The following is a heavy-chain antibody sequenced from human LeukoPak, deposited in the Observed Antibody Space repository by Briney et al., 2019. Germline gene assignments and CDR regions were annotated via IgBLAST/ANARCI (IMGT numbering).Heavy chain of an antibody. Sequence: ASVTVSCKASGYTFTSYYMHWVRQAPGQGLEWMGIINPSGGSTSYAQKFQGRVTMTRDTSTSTVYMELSSLRSEDTAVYYCARNPAHQSITMIVLPTGDWYFDLWGRGTLVTVSS. CDR3: ARNPAHQSITMIVLPTGDWYFDL. J-gene: IGHJ2*01. CDR1: GYTFTSYY. CDR2: INPSGGST. D-gene: IGHD3-22*01. V-gene: IGHV1-46*01.